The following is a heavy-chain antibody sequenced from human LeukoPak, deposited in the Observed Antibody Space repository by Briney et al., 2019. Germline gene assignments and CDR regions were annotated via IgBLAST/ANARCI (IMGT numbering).Heavy chain of an antibody. CDR2: INRDETDI. CDR1: GFNFNSY. V-gene: IGHV3-7*01. CDR3: ARGDGRGRSDGAT. J-gene: IGHJ1*01. D-gene: IGHD6-19*01. Sequence: PGGSLRLSCAASGFNFNSYMGWVRQAPEDGLEWVAIINRDETDIYYVDSVKGLFTISRDNAKSSLFLEMNSLRVEDTGVYYCARGDGRGRSDGATWGPGTLVTVSS.